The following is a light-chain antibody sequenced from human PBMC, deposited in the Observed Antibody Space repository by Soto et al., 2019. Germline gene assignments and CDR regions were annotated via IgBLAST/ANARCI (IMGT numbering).Light chain of an antibody. CDR1: QSFIHSNGNTY. J-gene: IGKJ2*01. CDR3: MQGSLWPFT. Sequence: DVVMTQSPLSLPVTLGQPASISCRSTQSFIHSNGNTYLTWFQQRPGQSTRRLIYQDFNRDSGVPDRFCDSGSGPDFTLKISRVEAEDVGVYYCMQGSLWPFTFGQRTRLEIK. V-gene: IGKV2-30*02. CDR2: QDF.